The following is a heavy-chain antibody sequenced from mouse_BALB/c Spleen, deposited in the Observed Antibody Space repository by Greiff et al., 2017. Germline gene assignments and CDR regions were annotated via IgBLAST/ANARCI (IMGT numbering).Heavy chain of an antibody. CDR1: GYTFTSYW. V-gene: IGHV1-69*02. Sequence: QVQLQQPGAELVKPGAPVKLSCKASGYTFTSYWMNWVKQRPGRGLEWIGRIDPSDSETHYNQKFKDKATLTVDKSSSTAYIQLSSLTSEDSAVYYCARGAPYDYYAMDYWGQGTSVTVSS. J-gene: IGHJ4*01. CDR3: ARGAPYDYYAMDY. CDR2: IDPSDSET.